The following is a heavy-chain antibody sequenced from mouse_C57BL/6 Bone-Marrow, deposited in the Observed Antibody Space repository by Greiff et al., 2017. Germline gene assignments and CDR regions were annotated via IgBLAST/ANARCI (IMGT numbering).Heavy chain of an antibody. CDR2: VDPSDSYT. D-gene: IGHD1-1*01. CDR3: ARDYAEAMDY. Sequence: QVKLQQPGAGLVLPAASVKLSCTVSGYSFTSYWMHWVKQRPAPGLEWIGEVDPSDSYTNYNQKFKGKSTLTVDKSSSTVYMQLSRRTSEDSAGYDCARDYAEAMDYWGQGTSVTVSS. CDR1: GYSFTSYW. V-gene: IGHV1-69*01. J-gene: IGHJ4*01.